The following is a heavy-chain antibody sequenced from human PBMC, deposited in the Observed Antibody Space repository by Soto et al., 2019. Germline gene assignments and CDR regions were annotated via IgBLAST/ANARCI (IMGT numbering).Heavy chain of an antibody. CDR1: GSSITSSNW. Sequence: QVQLRESGPRLVKPSGTLSLTCAVSGSSITSSNWWTWVRPPPGKGLEWIGESYHSGSSNYNPSLKSRVTISVDKSKNQFFLKLTSVTAADTAVYYCARRYYYDSSGYYLGDWGQGTLVTVSS. CDR3: ARRYYYDSSGYYLGD. V-gene: IGHV4-4*02. D-gene: IGHD3-22*01. CDR2: SYHSGSS. J-gene: IGHJ4*02.